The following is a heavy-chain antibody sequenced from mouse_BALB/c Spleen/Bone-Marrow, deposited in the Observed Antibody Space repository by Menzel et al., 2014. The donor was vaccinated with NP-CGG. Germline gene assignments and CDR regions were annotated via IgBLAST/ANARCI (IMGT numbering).Heavy chain of an antibody. D-gene: IGHD2-4*01. Sequence: EVQLVESGGGLVQPGGSLRLSRATSGFTFTDYYMSWVRQPPGKALEWLGFIRNKAKGYTTEYSASVKGRFTISRDNSQSILYLQMNTLRAEDSATYYCARDINYDIYWYFDVWGAGTTVTVSS. CDR2: IRNKAKGYTT. J-gene: IGHJ1*01. CDR1: GFTFTDYY. CDR3: ARDINYDIYWYFDV. V-gene: IGHV7-3*02.